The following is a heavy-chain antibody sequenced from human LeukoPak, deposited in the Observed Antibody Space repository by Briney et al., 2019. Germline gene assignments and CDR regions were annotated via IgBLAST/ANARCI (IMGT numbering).Heavy chain of an antibody. D-gene: IGHD3-10*01. Sequence: SETLSLTCTVSGGSISSYYWSWIRQPPGKGLEWIGYTYYSGSTNYNPSLKSRVTISVDTSKNQFSLKLSSVTAADTAVYYCARGGPPELLWFGETYYYGMDVWGKGTTVTVSS. CDR1: GGSISSYY. J-gene: IGHJ6*04. CDR2: TYYSGST. V-gene: IGHV4-59*01. CDR3: ARGGPPELLWFGETYYYGMDV.